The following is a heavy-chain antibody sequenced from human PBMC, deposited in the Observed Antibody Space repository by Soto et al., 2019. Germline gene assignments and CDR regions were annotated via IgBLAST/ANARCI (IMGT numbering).Heavy chain of an antibody. CDR3: VAGSPFEY. CDR1: GFIFGDAL. CDR2: VKSKSDGETT. J-gene: IGHJ4*02. V-gene: IGHV3-15*05. Sequence: PGGSLRLSCAGSGFIFGDALLSWVRQAPGKGLEWVGRVKSKSDGETTDYAAPVTGRFTISRDDSKPTVYLQMNSLKIEDTGIYYCVAGSPFEYWGQGTRVTVSS. D-gene: IGHD1-26*01.